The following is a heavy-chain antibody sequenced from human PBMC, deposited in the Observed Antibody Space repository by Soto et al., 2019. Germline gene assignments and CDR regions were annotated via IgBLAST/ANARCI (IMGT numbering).Heavy chain of an antibody. CDR2: IIPIFGTA. D-gene: IGHD4-17*01. CDR1: GGTFSSYA. V-gene: IGHV1-69*13. CDR3: ARGAGATVTLLTD. Sequence: SVKVSFKASGGTFSSYAISWLRQAPGQGLEWMGGIIPIFGTANYAQKFQGRVTITADESTSTAYMELSSLRSEDTAVYYCARGAGATVTLLTDWGQGTLVTVSS. J-gene: IGHJ4*02.